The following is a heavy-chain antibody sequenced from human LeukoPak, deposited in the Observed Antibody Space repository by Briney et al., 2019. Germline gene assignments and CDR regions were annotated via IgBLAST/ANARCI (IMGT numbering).Heavy chain of an antibody. V-gene: IGHV4-34*01. Sequence: NSSETLSLTCAVYGGSFSGYYWSWIRQPPGKGLEWIGEIYHSGSTYYNPSLKSRVTISVDTSKNQFSLKLSSVTAADTAVYYCATSEWSNNWFDPWGQGTLVTVSS. J-gene: IGHJ5*02. CDR2: IYHSGST. D-gene: IGHD3-3*01. CDR3: ATSEWSNNWFDP. CDR1: GGSFSGYY.